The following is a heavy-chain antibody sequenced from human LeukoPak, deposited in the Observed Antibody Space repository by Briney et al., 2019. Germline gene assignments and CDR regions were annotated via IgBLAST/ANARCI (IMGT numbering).Heavy chain of an antibody. J-gene: IGHJ3*02. V-gene: IGHV5-51*01. CDR1: GYSFTSYW. CDR3: ARGVRYFDWLDLKAFDI. Sequence: GESLKISCKGSGYSFTSYWIGWVRQLPGKGLEWMGIIYPGDSDTRYSPSFQGQVTISADKSISTAYLQWSSLKASDTAMYYCARGVRYFDWLDLKAFDIWGQGTMVTVSS. CDR2: IYPGDSDT. D-gene: IGHD3-9*01.